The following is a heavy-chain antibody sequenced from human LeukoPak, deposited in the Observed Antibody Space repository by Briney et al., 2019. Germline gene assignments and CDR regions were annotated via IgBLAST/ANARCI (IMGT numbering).Heavy chain of an antibody. CDR1: GGSISSSSYY. J-gene: IGHJ5*02. CDR2: ISDSGTA. Sequence: SETLSLTCTVSGGSISSSSYYWGWIRQTPGKGLEWIGEISDSGTANINPSLRRRVSLSIDTSKNQFSLDMRSMTPADTGVYYCARGQGVTLIKVGKNWFDPWSQGTPVIVSP. D-gene: IGHD1-26*01. CDR3: ARGQGVTLIKVGKNWFDP. V-gene: IGHV4-39*07.